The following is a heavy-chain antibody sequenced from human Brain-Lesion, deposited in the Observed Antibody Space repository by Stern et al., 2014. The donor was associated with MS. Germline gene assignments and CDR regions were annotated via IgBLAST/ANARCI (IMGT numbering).Heavy chain of an antibody. D-gene: IGHD2-15*01. V-gene: IGHV1-2*04. CDR3: ARGYPFFDN. Sequence: VQLLESGAEVKKPGASVKVSCTASGYTFTGFVLHWVRQAPGQGLEWVGWNNPNTGVTKSAQKFQGWVTLTRDTSINTVYMELNRLKSDDTAVFYCARGYPFFDNWGQGTLVTVSS. J-gene: IGHJ4*02. CDR2: NNPNTGVT. CDR1: GYTFTGFV.